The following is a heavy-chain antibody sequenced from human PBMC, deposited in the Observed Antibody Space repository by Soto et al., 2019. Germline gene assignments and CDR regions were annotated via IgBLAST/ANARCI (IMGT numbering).Heavy chain of an antibody. Sequence: EVQLLESGGGLVQPGGSLRLSCAASGFTFSSYAMSWVRQAPGKGLEWVSAISDSGGSTYYADSVKGRFTISRDNSKNTLYLQMNSLRAEDTAVYYCAKDDILTGYYPYYYYMDVWGKGTTVTVSS. V-gene: IGHV3-23*01. CDR1: GFTFSSYA. CDR2: ISDSGGST. J-gene: IGHJ6*03. D-gene: IGHD3-9*01. CDR3: AKDDILTGYYPYYYYMDV.